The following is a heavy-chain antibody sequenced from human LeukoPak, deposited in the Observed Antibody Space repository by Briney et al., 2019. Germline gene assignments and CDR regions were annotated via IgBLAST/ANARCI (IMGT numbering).Heavy chain of an antibody. D-gene: IGHD4-23*01. CDR2: INPYNGNT. Sequence: ASVKVSCKASGYTFTNYGITWVRQAPGQGLEWMGWINPYNGNTNYAQKFQGRVTMTTDTSTSTAHMELRSLRSDDTAVYYCARQGYSGHSQGAADYWGQGTLVTVSS. CDR1: GYTFTNYG. V-gene: IGHV1-18*01. CDR3: ARQGYSGHSQGAADY. J-gene: IGHJ4*02.